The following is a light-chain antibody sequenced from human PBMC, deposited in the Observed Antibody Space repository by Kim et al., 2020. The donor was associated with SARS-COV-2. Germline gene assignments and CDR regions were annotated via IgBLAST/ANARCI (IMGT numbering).Light chain of an antibody. CDR3: QQSYSTPPT. Sequence: ASVGDRVTITCRASQRISSYLNWYQQKPGKAPKLLIYAASSLQSGVPSRFSGSGSGTDFTLTISSLQPEDFATYYCQQSYSTPPTFGGGTKVDIK. CDR1: QRISSY. V-gene: IGKV1-39*01. CDR2: AAS. J-gene: IGKJ4*01.